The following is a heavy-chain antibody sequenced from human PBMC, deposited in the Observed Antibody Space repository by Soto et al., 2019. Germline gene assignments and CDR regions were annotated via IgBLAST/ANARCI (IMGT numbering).Heavy chain of an antibody. CDR3: AREVRANLNDFGDYEWFDP. D-gene: IGHD4-17*01. Sequence: QVQLVESGGGVVQPGRSLRLSCAASGFTFSRYGMHWVRQGPAKGLEWVSFISYDGGNTDYVGSVKGRFTISRDNSKNTLYLQMRSLRAEDTAVYSCAREVRANLNDFGDYEWFDPWGQGTLVTVSS. CDR2: ISYDGGNT. CDR1: GFTFSRYG. V-gene: IGHV3-30*03. J-gene: IGHJ5*02.